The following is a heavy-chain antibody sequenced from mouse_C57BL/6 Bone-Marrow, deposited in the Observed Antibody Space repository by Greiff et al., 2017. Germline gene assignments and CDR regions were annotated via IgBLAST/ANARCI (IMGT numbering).Heavy chain of an antibody. V-gene: IGHV1-81*01. CDR1: GYTFTSYG. Sequence: VKLMESGAELARPGASVKLSCKASGYTFTSYGISWVKQRTGQGLEWIGEIYPRSGNTYYNEKFKGKATLTADKSSSTAYMELRSLTSEDSAVYFCARGLLPFAYWGQGTLVTVSA. J-gene: IGHJ3*01. D-gene: IGHD2-3*01. CDR2: IYPRSGNT. CDR3: ARGLLPFAY.